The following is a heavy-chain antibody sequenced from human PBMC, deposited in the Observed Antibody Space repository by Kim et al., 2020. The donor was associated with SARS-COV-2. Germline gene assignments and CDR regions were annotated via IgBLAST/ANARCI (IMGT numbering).Heavy chain of an antibody. V-gene: IGHV3-33*01. CDR3: ARDLDYYDSSGYSPGWFDP. CDR2: IWYDGSNK. CDR1: GFTFSSYG. D-gene: IGHD3-22*01. Sequence: GGSLRLSCAASGFTFSSYGMHWVRQAPGKGLEWVAVIWYDGSNKYYADSVKGRFTISRDNSKNTLYLQMNSLRAEDTAVYYCARDLDYYDSSGYSPGWFDPWGQGTLVTVSS. J-gene: IGHJ5*02.